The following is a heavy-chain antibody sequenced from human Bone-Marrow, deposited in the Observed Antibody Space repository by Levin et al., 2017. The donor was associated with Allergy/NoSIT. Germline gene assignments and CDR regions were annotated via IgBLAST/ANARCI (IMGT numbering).Heavy chain of an antibody. CDR1: GYTFTGYY. CDR2: INPNSGGT. D-gene: IGHD2-2*01. CDR3: ARDLRVYCISTSCRPNYYYYGMDG. Sequence: GESLKISCKASGYTFTGYYMHWVRQAPGQGLEWMGWINPNSGGTNYAQKFQGWVTMTRDTSISTAYMELSRLRSDDTAVYYCARDLRVYCISTSCRPNYYYYGMDGWGQGTTVTVSS. V-gene: IGHV1-2*04. J-gene: IGHJ6*02.